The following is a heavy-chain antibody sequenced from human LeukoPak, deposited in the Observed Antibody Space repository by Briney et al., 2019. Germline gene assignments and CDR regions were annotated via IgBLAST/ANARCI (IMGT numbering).Heavy chain of an antibody. D-gene: IGHD3-3*01. V-gene: IGHV3-23*01. J-gene: IGHJ6*02. CDR1: GFTFSSYS. CDR3: AKDRAAYYDFWSGAYYYGMDV. Sequence: GGSLRLSCAASGFTFSSYSMTWVRQAPGKGLEWVSAISGSGGSTYYADSVKGRFTISRDNSKNTLYLQMNSLRAEDTAVYYCAKDRAAYYDFWSGAYYYGMDVWGQGTTVTVSS. CDR2: ISGSGGST.